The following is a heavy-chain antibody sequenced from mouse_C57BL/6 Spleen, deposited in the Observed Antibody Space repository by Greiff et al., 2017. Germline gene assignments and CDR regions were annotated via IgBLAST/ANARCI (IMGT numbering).Heavy chain of an antibody. V-gene: IGHV1-54*01. CDR1: GYAFTNYL. CDR2: INPGSGGT. J-gene: IGHJ2*01. Sequence: QVQLQQSGAELVRPGTSVKVSCKASGYAFTNYLIEWVKQRPGQGLEWIGVINPGSGGTNYNEKFKGKATLTADKSSSTAYMQLSSLTSEDSAVYFCARSGTTGNFDDWGQGTTLTVSS. CDR3: ARSGTTGNFDD. D-gene: IGHD1-1*01.